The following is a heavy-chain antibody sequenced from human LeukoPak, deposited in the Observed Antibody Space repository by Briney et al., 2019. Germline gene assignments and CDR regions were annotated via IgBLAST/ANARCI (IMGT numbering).Heavy chain of an antibody. CDR1: GVTFSSYA. V-gene: IGHV3-23*01. D-gene: IGHD6-19*01. J-gene: IGHJ4*02. CDR3: AKGKYSSGGVPDY. Sequence: GGSLRLSCAASGVTFSSYAMSWIRQAPGKGLEWVSVISGGGDSTYYADSVKGRFTVSRDNSKNTLYLQINSLRGEDTAVYYCAKGKYSSGGVPDYWGQGTLVTVSS. CDR2: ISGGGDST.